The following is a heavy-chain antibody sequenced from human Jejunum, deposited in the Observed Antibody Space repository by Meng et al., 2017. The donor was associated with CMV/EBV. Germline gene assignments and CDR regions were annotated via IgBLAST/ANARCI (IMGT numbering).Heavy chain of an antibody. D-gene: IGHD2-15*01. CDR3: AKHTYSNGLDV. CDR1: SFQSRYYP. V-gene: IGHV3-30*02. CDR2: IQFDGSDK. J-gene: IGHJ6*02. Sequence: CVASSFQSRYYPMHWIRQTPSKGLEWLAYIQFDGSDKYSPDSVKGRFASSRDNSKNTLYLQMDSLRPDDSAVYYCAKHTYSNGLDVWGQGTTVTVSS.